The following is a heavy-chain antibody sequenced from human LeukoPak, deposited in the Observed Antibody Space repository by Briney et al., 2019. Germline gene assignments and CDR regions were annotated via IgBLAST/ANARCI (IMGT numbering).Heavy chain of an antibody. J-gene: IGHJ5*02. CDR3: ARDLGDSSSWTRWFDP. CDR2: IYSSGST. D-gene: IGHD6-13*01. CDR1: GGSISSFY. V-gene: IGHV4-59*01. Sequence: SETLSLTCTVSGGSISSFYWSWIRQPPGKGLEWIGYIYSSGSTKYNPSLKSRVTISVDTSKNQFSLNLTSVTAADTAVYYCARDLGDSSSWTRWFDPWGQGTLVTVSS.